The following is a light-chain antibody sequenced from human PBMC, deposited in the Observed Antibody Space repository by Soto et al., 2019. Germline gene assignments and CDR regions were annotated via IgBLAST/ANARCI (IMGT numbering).Light chain of an antibody. Sequence: QSVLTQPASVSGSPGQSITISCTVTSSDVGSYNLVSWYQQHPGKAPKLMICEGSKRPSGVSNRFSGSESGNTASLTISGLQAEDEADYYCCSYAGSSTHVFGTGTKVTVL. CDR2: EGS. V-gene: IGLV2-23*01. CDR3: CSYAGSSTHV. J-gene: IGLJ1*01. CDR1: SSDVGSYNL.